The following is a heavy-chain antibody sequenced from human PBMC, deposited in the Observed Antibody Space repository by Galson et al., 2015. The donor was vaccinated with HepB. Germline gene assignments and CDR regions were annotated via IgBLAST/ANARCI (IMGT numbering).Heavy chain of an antibody. D-gene: IGHD3-3*01. CDR1: GFTFSIHA. J-gene: IGHJ6*03. CDR3: ARQVRILEWLFLGYYMDV. CDR2: ISYDGSGE. V-gene: IGHV3-30*04. Sequence: SLRLSCAASGFTFSIHAMHWVRQAPGKGLEWVAVISYDGSGENYADSVKGRFTVSRDNSKNTFSLQMNALSAEDTALYYCARQVRILEWLFLGYYMDVWGKGTTVIVSS.